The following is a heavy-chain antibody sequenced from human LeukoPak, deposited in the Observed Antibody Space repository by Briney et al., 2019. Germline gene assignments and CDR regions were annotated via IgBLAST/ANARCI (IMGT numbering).Heavy chain of an antibody. CDR1: GYTFTNYY. Sequence: ASVNVSCKASGYTFTNYYMHWVRQAPGQGLEWMGIINPSGGSTSYAQKFQGRVTMTRDTSTSTVYMELSSLRSEDTAVYYCASQQLGDTFWFDPWGQGTLVTVSS. J-gene: IGHJ5*02. D-gene: IGHD6-13*01. CDR3: ASQQLGDTFWFDP. CDR2: INPSGGST. V-gene: IGHV1-46*01.